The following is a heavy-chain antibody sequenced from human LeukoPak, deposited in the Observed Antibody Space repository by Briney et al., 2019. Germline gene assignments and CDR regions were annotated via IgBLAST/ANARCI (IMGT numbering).Heavy chain of an antibody. D-gene: IGHD6-13*01. J-gene: IGHJ6*02. CDR3: ARVGLGSSWYHTWPYYYYGMDV. V-gene: IGHV3-33*01. Sequence: PGGSLRLSCAASGSTFSSYGMHWVRQAPGKGLEWVAVIWYDGSNKYYADSVKGRFTISRDNSKNTLYLQMNSLRAEDTAVYYCARVGLGSSWYHTWPYYYYGMDVWGQGTTVTVSS. CDR1: GSTFSSYG. CDR2: IWYDGSNK.